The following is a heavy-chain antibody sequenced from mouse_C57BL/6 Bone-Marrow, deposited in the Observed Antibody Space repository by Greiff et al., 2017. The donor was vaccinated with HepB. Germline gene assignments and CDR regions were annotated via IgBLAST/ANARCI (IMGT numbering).Heavy chain of an antibody. V-gene: IGHV1-43*01. Sequence: EVQLQQSGPELVKPGASVKISCKASGYSFTGYYMHWVKQSSEKSLEWIGEINPSTGGTSYNQKFKGKATLTVDKSYSTAYMQLKSLTSEDSAVYYCARIWSLYYYAMDYWGQGTSVTVSS. CDR2: INPSTGGT. CDR1: GYSFTGYY. J-gene: IGHJ4*01. D-gene: IGHD1-1*02. CDR3: ARIWSLYYYAMDY.